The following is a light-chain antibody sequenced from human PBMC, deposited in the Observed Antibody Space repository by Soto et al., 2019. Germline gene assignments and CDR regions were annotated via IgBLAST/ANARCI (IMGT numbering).Light chain of an antibody. J-gene: IGKJ2*01. CDR1: QSVNNN. CDR3: QQYNNWPQDT. Sequence: EIILTQSPASLSVSPGERATLSCRASQSVNNNLAWYQQKRGQAPRLLIYGASTRATGIPGRFRGSGSGTEFTLTITSLQSEDFAVYFCQQYNNWPQDTFGQGPSWRSN. CDR2: GAS. V-gene: IGKV3-15*01.